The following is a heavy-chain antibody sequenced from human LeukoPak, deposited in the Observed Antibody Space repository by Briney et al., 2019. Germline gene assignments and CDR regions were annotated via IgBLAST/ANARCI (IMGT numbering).Heavy chain of an antibody. CDR1: GGSFSGYY. D-gene: IGHD6-19*01. CDR3: AGSAVANDGAFDI. CDR2: INHSGST. V-gene: IGHV4-34*01. Sequence: PSETLSLTCAVYGGSFSGYYWSWIRQPPGKGLEWIGEINHSGSTNYNPSLKSRVTISVDTSKNQFSLKLSSVTAADTAVYYCAGSAVANDGAFDIWGQGTMVTVSS. J-gene: IGHJ3*02.